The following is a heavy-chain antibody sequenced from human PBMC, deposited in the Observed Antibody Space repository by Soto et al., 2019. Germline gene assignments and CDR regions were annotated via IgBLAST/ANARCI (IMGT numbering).Heavy chain of an antibody. CDR1: GFTFSSYG. CDR2: ISYDGSNK. Sequence: PVGSLRLSCAASGFTFSSYGMHWVRQAPGKGLEWVAVISYDGSNKYYADSVKGRFTISRDNSKNTLYLQMNSLRAEDTAVYYCANIAAAGTEMDYWGQGTLVTVSS. D-gene: IGHD6-13*01. J-gene: IGHJ4*02. CDR3: ANIAAAGTEMDY. V-gene: IGHV3-30*18.